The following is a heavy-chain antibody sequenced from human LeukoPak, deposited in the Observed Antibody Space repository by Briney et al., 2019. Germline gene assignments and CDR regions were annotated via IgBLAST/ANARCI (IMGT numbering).Heavy chain of an antibody. J-gene: IGHJ4*02. CDR1: GDSIGSSNNY. V-gene: IGHV4-39*01. CDR3: ARRGITYSSSFFAY. D-gene: IGHD6-13*01. Sequence: SDTLSLTCTVSGDSIGSSNNYWAWVRQPPGKGLEWLGSIYSGSTYYNPSLKSRVTISVDTSRNQFSLNLYSVTAADTATYYCARRGITYSSSFFAYWGQGTLVTVSS. CDR2: IYSGST.